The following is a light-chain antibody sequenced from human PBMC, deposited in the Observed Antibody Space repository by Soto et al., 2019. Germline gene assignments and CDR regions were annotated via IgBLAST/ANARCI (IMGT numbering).Light chain of an antibody. V-gene: IGLV1-47*01. CDR1: LSNFGSNF. CDR3: AAWDDSLRGVV. Sequence: QPVLTQPPSASGTPGQRVTIFCSGSLSNFGSNFIYWYQQLPGSAPKLLINRNNERPSGVPDRFSGSKSGTSASLAISGLRSEDEADYHCAAWDDSLRGVVFGGGTKVTVL. J-gene: IGLJ2*01. CDR2: RNN.